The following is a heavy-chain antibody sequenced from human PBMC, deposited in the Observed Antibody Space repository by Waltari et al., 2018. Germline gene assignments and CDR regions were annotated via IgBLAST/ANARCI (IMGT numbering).Heavy chain of an antibody. CDR2: IIPMLGTA. D-gene: IGHD2-15*01. CDR3: ARDKSGAVVAATTFDY. CDR1: GGTFSSYA. J-gene: IGHJ4*02. Sequence: QVQLVQSGAEVKKPASSVKVSCKASGGTFSSYAISCVRQAPGQGLEWMGGIIPMLGTANYAQKFQGRVTITADESTSTAYMELSSLRSEDTAVYYCARDKSGAVVAATTFDYWGQGTLVTVSS. V-gene: IGHV1-69*13.